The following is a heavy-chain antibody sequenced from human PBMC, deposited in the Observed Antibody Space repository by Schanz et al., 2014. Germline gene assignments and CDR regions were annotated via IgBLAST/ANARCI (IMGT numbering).Heavy chain of an antibody. D-gene: IGHD1-1*01. CDR3: ARGRVLES. V-gene: IGHV3-48*01. CDR2: ITYNGGTI. J-gene: IGHJ5*02. Sequence: EVHLVESGGGLVQPGGSLRLSCAASGITFSSHSFNWVRQAPGKGLEWISYITYNGGTIYYADSVKGRFTISRDNAKNSVYLQMNGLRVEDTAVYYCARGRVLESWGQGTLVTVSS. CDR1: GITFSSHS.